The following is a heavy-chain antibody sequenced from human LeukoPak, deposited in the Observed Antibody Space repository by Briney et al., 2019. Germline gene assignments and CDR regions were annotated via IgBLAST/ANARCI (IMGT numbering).Heavy chain of an antibody. CDR3: ARRYSSGQFDY. CDR1: GGSFSGYY. D-gene: IGHD6-19*01. CDR2: INHSGST. J-gene: IGHJ4*02. V-gene: IGHV4-34*01. Sequence: SETLSLTRAVYGGSFSGYYWSWIRQPPGKGLEWIREINHSGSTNYNPSLKSRVTISVDTSKNQFSLKLSSVTAADTAVYYCARRYSSGQFDYWGQGTLVTVSS.